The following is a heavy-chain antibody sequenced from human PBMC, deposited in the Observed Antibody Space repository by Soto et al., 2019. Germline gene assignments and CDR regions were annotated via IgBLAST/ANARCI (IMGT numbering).Heavy chain of an antibody. D-gene: IGHD5-18*01. CDR1: GGSISSGDYY. V-gene: IGHV4-30-4*01. CDR3: ARARGYSYGYGYNWFDP. Sequence: PSETVSLTCTVSGGSISSGDYYWSWIRQPPGKGLEWIGYIYYSGSTYYNPSLKSRVTISVDTSKNQFSLKLSSVTAADTAVYYCARARGYSYGYGYNWFDPWGQGTLVTVSS. CDR2: IYYSGST. J-gene: IGHJ5*02.